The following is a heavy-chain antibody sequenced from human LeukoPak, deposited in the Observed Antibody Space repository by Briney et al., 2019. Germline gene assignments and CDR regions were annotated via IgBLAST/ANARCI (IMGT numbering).Heavy chain of an antibody. CDR1: GFTVSSNY. D-gene: IGHD3-3*01. Sequence: PGGSLRLSCAASGFTVSSNYMSWVRQAPGKGLEWVANIKQDGSEKYYVDSVKGRFTISRDNAKNSLYLQMNSLRAEDTAVYYCANAIFGVVSLSYYFDYWGQGTLVTVSS. CDR2: IKQDGSEK. J-gene: IGHJ4*02. CDR3: ANAIFGVVSLSYYFDY. V-gene: IGHV3-7*01.